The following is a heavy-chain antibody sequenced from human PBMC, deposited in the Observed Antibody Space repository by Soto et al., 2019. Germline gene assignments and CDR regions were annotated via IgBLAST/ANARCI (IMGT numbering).Heavy chain of an antibody. Sequence: SVKVSCKASGGTFSSYAISWVRQAPGQGLEWMGGIIPIFGTANYAQKFQGRVTITADESTSTAYMELSSLRSEDTAVYYCARVKFRYSYGPNIYGMDVWGQGTTVTVSS. V-gene: IGHV1-69*13. CDR1: GGTFSSYA. D-gene: IGHD5-18*01. J-gene: IGHJ6*02. CDR2: IIPIFGTA. CDR3: ARVKFRYSYGPNIYGMDV.